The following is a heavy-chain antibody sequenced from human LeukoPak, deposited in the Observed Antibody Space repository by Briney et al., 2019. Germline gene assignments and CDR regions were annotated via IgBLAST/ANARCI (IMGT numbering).Heavy chain of an antibody. Sequence: SETLSLTCAVYGGSFSGYHWSWIRQPPGKGLEWIGEINHSGSTNYNPSLKSRVTILVDTSKNQFSLKLSSVTAADTAVYYCARHMWAAAGIGYWGQGTLVTVSS. D-gene: IGHD6-13*01. J-gene: IGHJ4*02. CDR2: INHSGST. CDR3: ARHMWAAAGIGY. V-gene: IGHV4-34*01. CDR1: GGSFSGYH.